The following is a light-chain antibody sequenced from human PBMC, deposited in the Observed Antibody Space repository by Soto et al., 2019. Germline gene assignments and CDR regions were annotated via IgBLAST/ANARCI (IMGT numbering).Light chain of an antibody. Sequence: SVLTQPASASGSPGQSITISCTGASSAVSWCQHHPGKAPQLIIYEDNKRPSRVSNRFSGSKSGNTASLTITGLQAEDEATYCISDDGMMFGGGTKVTVL. CDR2: EDN. CDR3: SDDGMM. J-gene: IGLJ3*02. V-gene: IGLV2-23*01. CDR1: SSAV.